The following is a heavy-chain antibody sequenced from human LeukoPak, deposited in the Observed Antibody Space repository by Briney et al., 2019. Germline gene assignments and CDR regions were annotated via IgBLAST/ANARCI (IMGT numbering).Heavy chain of an antibody. J-gene: IGHJ3*02. CDR2: INHSGST. D-gene: IGHD6-13*01. CDR3: ARVRGIAAAGTVANAFDI. Sequence: SENLSLTCAVYGGSFSGYYWSWNRQPPGKGLEWIGEINHSGSTNYNPSLKSRVTISVDAYKNQFSLMLSSVTAADTAVYYCARVRGIAAAGTVANAFDIWGQGTMVTVSS. CDR1: GGSFSGYY. V-gene: IGHV4-34*01.